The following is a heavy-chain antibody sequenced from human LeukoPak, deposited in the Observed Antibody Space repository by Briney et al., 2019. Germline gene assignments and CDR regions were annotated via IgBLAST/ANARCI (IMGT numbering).Heavy chain of an antibody. CDR3: VKEGGS. V-gene: IGHV3-9*03. D-gene: IGHD3-16*01. CDR1: GFTFDDYA. J-gene: IGHJ4*02. CDR2: ISWNSGSI. Sequence: GGSLRLSCAASGFTFDDYAMHWVRQAPGKGLEWVSGISWNSGSIDYADSVKGRLTISRDNAKNSLYLQMDSLRAEDMALYYCVKEGGSWGQGTLVTVSS.